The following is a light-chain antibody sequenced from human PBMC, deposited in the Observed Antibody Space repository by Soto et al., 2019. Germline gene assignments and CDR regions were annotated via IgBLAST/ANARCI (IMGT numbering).Light chain of an antibody. Sequence: EIVMTQSPATLSVSPGQRATLSCRASQSVGTNLAWYQQKPGQAPRLLMYGASTGASGFPARFSGSGSETEFTLTINSLQSEDFAVYYCHQYDSWPRTFGQGTKV. J-gene: IGKJ1*01. V-gene: IGKV3-15*01. CDR3: HQYDSWPRT. CDR2: GAS. CDR1: QSVGTN.